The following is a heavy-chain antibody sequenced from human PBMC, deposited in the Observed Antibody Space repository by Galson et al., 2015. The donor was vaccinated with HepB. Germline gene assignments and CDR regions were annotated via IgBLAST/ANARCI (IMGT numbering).Heavy chain of an antibody. D-gene: IGHD4-11*01. Sequence: SVKVSCKASGYTFTSYYMHWVRQAPGQGLEWMGIINPSGGSTSYAQKFQGRVTMTRDTSTSTVYMELSSLRSEDTAVYYCARDRTLGTTADAFDIWGQGTMVTVSS. CDR3: ARDRTLGTTADAFDI. CDR1: GYTFTSYY. CDR2: INPSGGST. V-gene: IGHV1-46*01. J-gene: IGHJ3*02.